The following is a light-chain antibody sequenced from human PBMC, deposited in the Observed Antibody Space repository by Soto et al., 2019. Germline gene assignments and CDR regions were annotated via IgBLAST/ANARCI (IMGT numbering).Light chain of an antibody. J-gene: IGKJ1*01. Sequence: IVLTQSPGTLSLSPGERATLSCRASQTVSSSYLAWYQQKPGQAPRLLIYGVSSRATGIPDRFSGSGSGTDFTLTINSLQPDDFATYYCQQYHIYSGTFGQGTKWIS. CDR2: GVS. CDR3: QQYHIYSGT. V-gene: IGKV3-20*01. CDR1: QTVSSSY.